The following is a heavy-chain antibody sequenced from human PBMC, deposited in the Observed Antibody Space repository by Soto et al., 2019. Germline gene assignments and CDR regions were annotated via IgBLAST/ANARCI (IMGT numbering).Heavy chain of an antibody. CDR3: ATEKVGATPIHAFDI. D-gene: IGHD1-26*01. CDR2: IYHSGST. CDR1: GYSMSSGYY. Sequence: PETLSLPCAGTGYSMSSGYYSGSIRQHPGKGLEWIGSIYHSGSTYYNPSLKSRVTISVDTSKNQFSLKLSSVTAADTAVYYCATEKVGATPIHAFDIWGQGTMVS. V-gene: IGHV4-38-2*02. J-gene: IGHJ3*02.